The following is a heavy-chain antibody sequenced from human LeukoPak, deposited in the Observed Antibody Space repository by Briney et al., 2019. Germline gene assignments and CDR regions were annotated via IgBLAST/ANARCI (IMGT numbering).Heavy chain of an antibody. V-gene: IGHV3-7*01. CDR1: GFTFSSSL. J-gene: IGHJ4*02. D-gene: IGHD5-24*01. CDR3: TRSRRDGNDY. Sequence: PGGSLRLSCAASGFTFSSSLMSWVRQAPGKGLEWVANINEDGSVKYYVDSVKGRFTISRDNAKRSLDLQVNSLRAEDTAVYYCTRSRRDGNDYWGQGTLVTVSS. CDR2: INEDGSVK.